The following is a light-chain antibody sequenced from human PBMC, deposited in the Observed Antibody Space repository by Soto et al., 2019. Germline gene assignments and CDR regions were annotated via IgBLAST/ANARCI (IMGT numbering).Light chain of an antibody. CDR3: SSYTSASTLLYL. CDR1: SSDVGGYNY. CDR2: GVT. V-gene: IGLV2-14*01. J-gene: IGLJ1*01. Sequence: QSVLTQPASVSGSPGQSITISYTGTSSDVGGYNYVSWYQQHPGIAPKLLIYGVTNRPSGVSTRFSGSKSGNTASLTISGLQAEDEADYHCSSYTSASTLLYLFGTGTKLTVL.